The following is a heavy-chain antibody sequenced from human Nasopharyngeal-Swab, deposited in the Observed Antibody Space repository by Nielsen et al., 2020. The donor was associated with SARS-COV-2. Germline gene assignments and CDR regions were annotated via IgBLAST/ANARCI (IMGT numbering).Heavy chain of an antibody. D-gene: IGHD4-23*01. Sequence: GGSLRLSCTISGFTFSDYYMSWIRQAPGKGLEWVPVISSISGRTKYYADSVKGRFTISRDNAKNSVYLTLNSLRPEDTAVYYCAREAAKDYGGYPDYWGQGTLVTVSS. CDR3: AREAAKDYGGYPDY. CDR2: ISSISGRTK. V-gene: IGHV3-11*01. J-gene: IGHJ4*02. CDR1: GFTFSDYY.